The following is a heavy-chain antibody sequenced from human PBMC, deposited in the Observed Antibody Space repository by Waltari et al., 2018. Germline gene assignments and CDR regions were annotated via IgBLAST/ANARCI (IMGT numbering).Heavy chain of an antibody. J-gene: IGHJ4*02. CDR1: GYTFTGYY. V-gene: IGHV1-2*02. D-gene: IGHD3-22*01. CDR3: ARGPYYYDTSGFSLHY. Sequence: QVQLMQSGAEVKKPGASVKVSCKASGYTFTGYYIHWVRQAPGKGLEWMGWVSPNSGDTRYAQKFQDRVTMTRDTSISTSYMELSRLISDDTAVYYCARGPYYYDTSGFSLHYWGQGTLVTVSS. CDR2: VSPNSGDT.